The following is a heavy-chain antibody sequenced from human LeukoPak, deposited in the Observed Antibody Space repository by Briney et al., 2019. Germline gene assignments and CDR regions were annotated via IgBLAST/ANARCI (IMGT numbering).Heavy chain of an antibody. CDR3: AKESHCSGGSCPPHFDY. V-gene: IGHV3-33*06. J-gene: IGHJ4*02. CDR2: IWYDGSNK. D-gene: IGHD2-15*01. Sequence: GGSLRLSCAASGFTFSSYGMHWVRQAPGKGLEWVAVIWYDGSNKYYADSVKGRFTISRDNSKNTLYLQMNSLRAEDTAVYYCAKESHCSGGSCPPHFDYWGQGTLVTVSS. CDR1: GFTFSSYG.